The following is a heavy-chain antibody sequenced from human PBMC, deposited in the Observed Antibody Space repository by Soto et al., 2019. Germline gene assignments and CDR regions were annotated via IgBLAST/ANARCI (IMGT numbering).Heavy chain of an antibody. CDR1: GFRFNTYS. Sequence: GGSLRLSCAASGFRFNTYSMHWVRQAPAKGLEWVALLWYDGSNENYAAAVKGRFTISRDNSNNILYLQMNSLTADDTAVYYCARGTGAEAPGLDAWGQGTLVPVSS. CDR3: ARGTGAEAPGLDA. V-gene: IGHV3-33*01. CDR2: LWYDGSNE. J-gene: IGHJ5*02. D-gene: IGHD1-1*01.